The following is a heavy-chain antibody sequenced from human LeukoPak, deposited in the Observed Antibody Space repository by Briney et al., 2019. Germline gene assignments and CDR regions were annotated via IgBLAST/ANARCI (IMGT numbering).Heavy chain of an antibody. J-gene: IGHJ4*02. V-gene: IGHV1-18*01. D-gene: IGHD3-10*01. CDR2: ISAYNGNT. CDR3: ARDTYYYGSGSYYNPPIDY. CDR1: GYTFTSYG. Sequence: ASVKVSCKASGYTFTSYGISWVRQAPGQGLEWMGWISAYNGNTNYAQKLQGRVTMTTDTSTSTAYMELRSPRSDDTAVYYCARDTYYYGSGSYYNPPIDYWGQGTLVTVSS.